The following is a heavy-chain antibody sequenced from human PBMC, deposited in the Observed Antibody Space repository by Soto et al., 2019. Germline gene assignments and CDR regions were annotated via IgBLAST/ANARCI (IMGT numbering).Heavy chain of an antibody. Sequence: EVQLVESGGDLVHPGGSLRISCAASGFTFTSYWMSWVRQAPGKGLEWVANINQDGSDKDYVDSVKGRFIISRDNAKNSLDLQMTSLGGEDTAVYYCARGRRYCDRMSNYWGQGTLVTVSS. CDR3: ARGRRYCDRMSNY. CDR1: GFTFTSYW. V-gene: IGHV3-7*03. D-gene: IGHD3-9*01. CDR2: INQDGSDK. J-gene: IGHJ4*02.